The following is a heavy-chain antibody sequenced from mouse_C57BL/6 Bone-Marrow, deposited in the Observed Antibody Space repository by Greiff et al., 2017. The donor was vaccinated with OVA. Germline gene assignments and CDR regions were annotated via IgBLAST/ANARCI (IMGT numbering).Heavy chain of an antibody. D-gene: IGHD1-1*01. Sequence: VKLQQPGAELVKPGASVKLSCKASGYTFTSYWMHWVKQRPGQGLEWIGMIHPNSGSTNYNEKFKSKATLTVDKSSSTAYMQLSSLTSEDSAVYYCAREEDYYYFDYWGQGTTLTVSA. CDR2: IHPNSGST. J-gene: IGHJ2*01. CDR3: AREEDYYYFDY. CDR1: GYTFTSYW. V-gene: IGHV1-64*01.